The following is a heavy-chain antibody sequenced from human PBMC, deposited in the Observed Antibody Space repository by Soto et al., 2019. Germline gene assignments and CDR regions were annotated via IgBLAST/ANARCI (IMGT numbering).Heavy chain of an antibody. CDR2: IDPSDSYT. D-gene: IGHD6-6*01. J-gene: IGHJ6*02. V-gene: IGHV5-10-1*01. CDR3: ARLDLGAARTYYYYGMDV. Sequence: GESLKISCKGSGYSFTSYWISWVRQMPGKGLEWMGRIDPSDSYTNYSPSFQGHVTISADKSISTAYLQWSSLKASDTAMYYCARLDLGAARTYYYYGMDVWGQGTTVTVSS. CDR1: GYSFTSYW.